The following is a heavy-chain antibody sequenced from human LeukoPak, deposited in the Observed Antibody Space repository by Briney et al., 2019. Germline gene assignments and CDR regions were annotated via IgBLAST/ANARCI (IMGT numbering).Heavy chain of an antibody. J-gene: IGHJ5*02. CDR2: IEWDDDK. CDR1: GFSLSTSGMC. Sequence: SGPTLVNPTQTLTLTCTFSGFSLSTSGMCVSWIRQPPGKALEWLARIEWDDDKYYSSSLKTRLTISKDTSKNQVVLTMTNMDPVDTATYFCAREITIFDGFDPWGQGTLVTVSS. CDR3: AREITIFDGFDP. D-gene: IGHD3-9*01. V-gene: IGHV2-70*11.